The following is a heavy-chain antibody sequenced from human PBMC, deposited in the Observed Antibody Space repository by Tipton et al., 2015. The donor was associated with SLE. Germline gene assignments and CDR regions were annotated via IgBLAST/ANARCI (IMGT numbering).Heavy chain of an antibody. CDR2: IYYSGST. CDR3: ARQGDGGRANDY. V-gene: IGHV4-39*01. J-gene: IGHJ4*02. D-gene: IGHD3-16*01. CDR1: GGSISSSSYY. Sequence: GLVKPSETLSLTCTVSGGSISSSSYYWGWIRQPPGKGLEWIGSIYYSGSTYYNPSLKSRVTISVDTSKNQFSLKLSSVTAADTAVYYCARQGDGGRANDYWGQGPLVPVSS.